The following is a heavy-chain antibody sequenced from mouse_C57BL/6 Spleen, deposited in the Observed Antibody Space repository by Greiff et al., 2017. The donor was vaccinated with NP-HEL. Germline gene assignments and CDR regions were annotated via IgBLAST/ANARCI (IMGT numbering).Heavy chain of an antibody. CDR1: GYTFTSYW. D-gene: IGHD6-1*01. J-gene: IGHJ4*01. CDR3: ARRQLTDYAMDY. CDR2: IDPSDSET. Sequence: VQLQQPGAELVRPGSSVKLSCKASGYTFTSYWMHWVKQRPIQGLEWIGNIDPSDSETHYNQKFKDKATLTVDKSSSTAYMQLSSLTSEDSAVYYCARRQLTDYAMDYWGQGTSVTVSS. V-gene: IGHV1-52*01.